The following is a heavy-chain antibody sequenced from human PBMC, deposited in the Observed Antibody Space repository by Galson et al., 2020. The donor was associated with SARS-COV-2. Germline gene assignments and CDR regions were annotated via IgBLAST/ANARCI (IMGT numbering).Heavy chain of an antibody. CDR1: RASISSDSFY. D-gene: IGHD2-21*01. J-gene: IGHJ6*02. CDR3: VRERSSFGYFNGMDV. Sequence: SETLSLTCTVSRASISSDSFYWNWVRQPAGKRMEWIGRIYPRGTTNYNPSLKSRVSISIDKSKSQFSLRLNSVTVADTAVYFCVRERSSFGYFNGMDVWGPGTTVTVPS. V-gene: IGHV4-61*02. CDR2: IYPRGTT.